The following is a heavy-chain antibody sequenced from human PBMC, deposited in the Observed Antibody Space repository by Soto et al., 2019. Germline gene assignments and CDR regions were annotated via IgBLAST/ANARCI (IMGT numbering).Heavy chain of an antibody. CDR3: ARDRDIVVVVATSRDYYGMDV. J-gene: IGHJ6*02. V-gene: IGHV1-69*01. D-gene: IGHD2-15*01. CDR2: IIPIFGTA. CDR1: GGTFSSYA. Sequence: QVQLVQSGAEVKKPGSSVKVSCKASGGTFSSYAISWVRQAPGQGLEWMGGIIPIFGTANYAQKFQCRVTITADESTSTAYMELSSLRSEDTAVYYCARDRDIVVVVATSRDYYGMDVWGQGTTVTVSS.